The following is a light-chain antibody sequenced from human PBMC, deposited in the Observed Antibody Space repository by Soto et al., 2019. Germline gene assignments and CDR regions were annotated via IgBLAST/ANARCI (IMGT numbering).Light chain of an antibody. Sequence: QYVLTQSPSASASLGASVKLTCTLSSGHNSYAIAWHQQQPEKGPRYLMKLNSDGSHSKGDGIPDRFSGSSSGAERYLTISSLQSEDEADYYCQTWGTGIHVFGGGTKVTVL. CDR1: SGHNSYA. CDR3: QTWGTGIHV. V-gene: IGLV4-69*01. CDR2: LNSDGSH. J-gene: IGLJ2*01.